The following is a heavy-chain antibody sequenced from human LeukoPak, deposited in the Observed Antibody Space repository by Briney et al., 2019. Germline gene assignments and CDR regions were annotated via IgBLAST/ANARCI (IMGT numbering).Heavy chain of an antibody. V-gene: IGHV3-23*01. CDR3: VREDTPATANY. J-gene: IGHJ4*02. D-gene: IGHD2-21*02. Sequence: LSLTCTVSGGSISSGGYYWRWVRQTPGKGLEWVSAISGGGDITYYADSVTGRFTISRDNSKDTLFLQMHSLRPGDTAVYYCVREDTPATANYWGQGTLVTISS. CDR1: GGSISSGGYY. CDR2: ISGGGDIT.